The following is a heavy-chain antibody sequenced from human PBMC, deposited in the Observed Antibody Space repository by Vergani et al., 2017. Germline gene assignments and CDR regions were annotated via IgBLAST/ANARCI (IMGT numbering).Heavy chain of an antibody. V-gene: IGHV2-70*04. CDR3: ARSSNWGSTGFDY. D-gene: IGHD7-27*01. CDR2: IDWDDDK. J-gene: IGHJ4*02. Sequence: QVTLKESGPALVKPTQTLTLTCTFSGFSLSTNGMRVSWIRQPPGKALEWLARIDWDDDKFYSTSLKTRLTISKDTSKNQVVLTMTNMDPVDTATYYCARSSNWGSTGFDYWGQGTLVTVSS. CDR1: GFSLSTNGMR.